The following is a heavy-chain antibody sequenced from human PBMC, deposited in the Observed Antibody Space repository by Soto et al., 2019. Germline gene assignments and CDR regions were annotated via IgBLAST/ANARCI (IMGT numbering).Heavy chain of an antibody. J-gene: IGHJ3*02. CDR1: GYIFTSYG. CDR2: ISAYNGNT. V-gene: IGHV1-18*01. CDR3: ARVFATFEWEGAFDI. Sequence: QVQLVQSGAEVKKPGASVKVSCKASGYIFTSYGISWVRQAPGQGLEWMGWISAYNGNTNYAQKLQGRVNMTADTSTSTAYMERRSLRYVDTAVNYCARVFATFEWEGAFDILGQGTMVTVSS. D-gene: IGHD1-26*01.